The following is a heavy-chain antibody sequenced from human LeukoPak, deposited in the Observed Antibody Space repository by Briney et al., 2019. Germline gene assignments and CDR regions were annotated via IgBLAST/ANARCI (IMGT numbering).Heavy chain of an antibody. D-gene: IGHD2-15*01. CDR1: GYTFTSYD. Sequence: ASVKVSCKASGYTFTSYDINWVRQAPGQGLEWMGWINPNSGGTNYAQKFQGRVTMTRDTSISTAYMELSRLRSDDTAVYYCASSGGPVPFDYWGQGTLVTVSS. CDR2: INPNSGGT. CDR3: ASSGGPVPFDY. V-gene: IGHV1-2*02. J-gene: IGHJ4*02.